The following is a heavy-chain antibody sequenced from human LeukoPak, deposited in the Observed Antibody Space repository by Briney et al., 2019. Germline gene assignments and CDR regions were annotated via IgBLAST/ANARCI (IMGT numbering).Heavy chain of an antibody. CDR3: ARDGYSYGPIDY. CDR2: INHSGST. V-gene: IGHV4-34*01. CDR1: GGSFSGYY. D-gene: IGHD5-18*01. Sequence: PSETLSLTCAVYGGSFSGYYWSWIRQPPGKGPEWIGEINHSGSTNYNPSLKSRVTISVDTSKNQFSLKLSSVTAADTAVYYCARDGYSYGPIDYWGQGTLVTVSS. J-gene: IGHJ4*02.